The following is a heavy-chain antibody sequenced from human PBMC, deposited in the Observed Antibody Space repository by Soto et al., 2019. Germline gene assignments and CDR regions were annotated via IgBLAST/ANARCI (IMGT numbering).Heavy chain of an antibody. J-gene: IGHJ4*02. CDR2: ISSSSSYI. CDR1: GFTFSSYS. CDR3: ARSNWNYEDY. Sequence: EVQLVESGGGLVKPGGSLRLSCAASGFTFSSYSMNWVRQAPGKGLEWVSSISSSSSYIYYADSVKGLFTISRDNAKNSLYLQMNSLRAEDTAVYFCARSNWNYEDYWGQGTLVTVSS. D-gene: IGHD1-7*01. V-gene: IGHV3-21*01.